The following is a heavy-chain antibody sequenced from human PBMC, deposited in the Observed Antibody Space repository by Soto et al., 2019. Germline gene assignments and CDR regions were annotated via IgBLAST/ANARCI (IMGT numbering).Heavy chain of an antibody. CDR1: GDSVSSNSAA. J-gene: IGHJ6*02. CDR3: ARDHRSGWFESDYYYGMDV. Sequence: SQTLSLTCVISGDSVSSNSAAWNWIRQSPSRGLEWLGRTYYRSKWYNDYTVSVKSRITINPDTSKNQFSLQLNSVPPEDTAVYYCARDHRSGWFESDYYYGMDVWGQGTTVTVSS. V-gene: IGHV6-1*01. D-gene: IGHD6-19*01. CDR2: TYYRSKWYN.